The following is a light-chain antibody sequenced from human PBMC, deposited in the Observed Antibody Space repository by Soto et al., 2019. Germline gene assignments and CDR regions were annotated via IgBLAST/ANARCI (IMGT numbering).Light chain of an antibody. CDR1: QSISSW. Sequence: DIQMTQSPSSLSASSVDRVTITWRWSQSISSWLAWYQQKPGKAPKPLIYDASSLESGVPSRFSGSGSGTEFTLTISSLQPDDFATYYCQQYKSYSPLTFGGGTKVDIK. CDR3: QQYKSYSPLT. J-gene: IGKJ4*01. CDR2: DAS. V-gene: IGKV1-5*01.